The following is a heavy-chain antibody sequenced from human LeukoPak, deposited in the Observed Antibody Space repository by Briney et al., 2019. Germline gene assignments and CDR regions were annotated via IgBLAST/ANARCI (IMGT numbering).Heavy chain of an antibody. CDR1: GYTFTSYD. J-gene: IGHJ3*02. CDR3: ARGGGNRWLDAFDI. V-gene: IGHV1-8*03. CDR2: MNPNSGNR. Sequence: GASVKVSCKASGYTFTSYDINWVRQATGQGLEWMGWMNPNSGNRGYAQKFQGRVTITRNTSISTAYMELSSLRSEDTAVYYCARGGGNRWLDAFDIWGQGTMVTVSS. D-gene: IGHD3-16*01.